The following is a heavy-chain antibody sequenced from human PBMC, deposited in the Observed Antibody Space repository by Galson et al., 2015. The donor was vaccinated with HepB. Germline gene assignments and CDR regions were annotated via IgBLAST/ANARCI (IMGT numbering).Heavy chain of an antibody. CDR1: GGTFSNYA. J-gene: IGHJ3*02. Sequence: SVKVSCKASGGTFSNYAISWVRQAPGQGLEWMGGIVPILGTANYAQKFQGRVTITADESTSTAYMELSSLRSEDTALFYCARQGEMATISGAFDIWGQGTMVTVSS. V-gene: IGHV1-69*13. D-gene: IGHD5-24*01. CDR3: ARQGEMATISGAFDI. CDR2: IVPILGTA.